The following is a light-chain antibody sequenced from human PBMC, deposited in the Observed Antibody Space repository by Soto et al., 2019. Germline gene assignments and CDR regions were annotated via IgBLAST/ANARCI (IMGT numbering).Light chain of an antibody. Sequence: DIQMTQSPSSLSASVGDRVTIACRASQSINIYLNWYQQKPGRAPKLLIYGATTLHSGVPSRFSADGAGTDFNLTISGLQPADFSTYYCQQSSSGPPFTFGPGTKVDIK. CDR2: GAT. V-gene: IGKV1-39*01. CDR1: QSINIY. CDR3: QQSSSGPPFT. J-gene: IGKJ3*01.